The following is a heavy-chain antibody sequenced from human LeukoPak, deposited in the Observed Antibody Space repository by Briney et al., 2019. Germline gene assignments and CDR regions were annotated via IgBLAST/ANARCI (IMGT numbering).Heavy chain of an antibody. J-gene: IGHJ2*01. D-gene: IGHD6-13*01. Sequence: SQTLSLTCTVSGGSISSGDYYWSWIRQPPGKGLEWIGHIYYSGSTYYNPSLKSRVTISVDTSKNQFSLKLSSVTAADTAVYYCVRVAASSSWNWYFDLWGRGTLVTVSS. CDR2: IYYSGST. CDR1: GGSISSGDYY. V-gene: IGHV4-30-4*01. CDR3: VRVAASSSWNWYFDL.